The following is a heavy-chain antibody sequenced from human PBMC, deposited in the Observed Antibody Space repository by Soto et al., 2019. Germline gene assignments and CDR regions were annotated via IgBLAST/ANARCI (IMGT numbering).Heavy chain of an antibody. D-gene: IGHD4-4*01. J-gene: IGHJ2*01. CDR1: GGSISSGDYY. V-gene: IGHV4-30-4*01. CDR2: IYYSGST. CDR3: ASYTRGFNYWYFDL. Sequence: QVQLQESGPGLVKPSQTLSLTCTVSGGSISSGDYYWSWIRQPPGKGLEWIGYIYYSGSTYYNPSLKSRVTIAVDTSKNQFSLKLSSVTAADPAVYYCASYTRGFNYWYFDLWGLGTLVTVSS.